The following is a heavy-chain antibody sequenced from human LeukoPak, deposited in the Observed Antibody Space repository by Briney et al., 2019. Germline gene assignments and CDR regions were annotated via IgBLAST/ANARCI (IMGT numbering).Heavy chain of an antibody. Sequence: SETLSLTCTVSGGSISIYYWSWIRQPAGKGLEWIGRIYTSGSTNYNPSLKSRVTMSVDTSKNQFSLKLSSVTAADTAVYYCARDVTAVAGRRGAAFDIWGQGTMVTVSS. D-gene: IGHD6-19*01. CDR3: ARDVTAVAGRRGAAFDI. V-gene: IGHV4-4*07. CDR1: GGSISIYY. J-gene: IGHJ3*02. CDR2: IYTSGST.